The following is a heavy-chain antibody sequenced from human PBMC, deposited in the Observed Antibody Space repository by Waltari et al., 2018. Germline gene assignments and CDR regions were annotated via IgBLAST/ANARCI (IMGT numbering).Heavy chain of an antibody. D-gene: IGHD3-3*01. V-gene: IGHV4-61*01. CDR2: ISYSGTT. Sequence: HLQESGPGLVKPPETLSLTCTVSDGSVNSVTYYWSWIRQSPVNGLEWICYISYSGTTHYNPSLGSRVTISIDTSRNQFSLKLRSVSAADTAVYFCAGDRYGVAEFASWGQGTLVTVSS. CDR1: DGSVNSVTYY. CDR3: AGDRYGVAEFAS. J-gene: IGHJ1*01.